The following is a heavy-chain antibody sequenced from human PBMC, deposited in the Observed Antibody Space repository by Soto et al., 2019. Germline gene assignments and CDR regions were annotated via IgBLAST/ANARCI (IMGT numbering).Heavy chain of an antibody. CDR1: GYTFTSYA. Sequence: ASVKVSCKASGYTFTSYAMHWVRQAPGQRLEWMGWINAGNGNTKYSQKFQGRVTITRDTSASTAYMELSSLRSEDTAVYYCARGWVGATKDFDYWGQGTLVTVSS. CDR2: INAGNGNT. J-gene: IGHJ4*02. D-gene: IGHD1-26*01. CDR3: ARGWVGATKDFDY. V-gene: IGHV1-3*01.